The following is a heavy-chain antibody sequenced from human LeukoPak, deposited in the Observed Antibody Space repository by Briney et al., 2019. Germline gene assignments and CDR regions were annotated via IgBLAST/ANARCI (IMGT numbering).Heavy chain of an antibody. D-gene: IGHD3-22*01. CDR3: ARSSEYYFGL. J-gene: IGHJ4*02. CDR2: IYCSGGT. Sequence: SETLSLTCTVSGGSISGHYWSWIRQPPGKGLEWIGEIYCSGGTKYNPSLESRVGISVDTSKNQFSLRLTSMTTADTAVYYCARSSEYYFGLWGQGTLVTVSS. CDR1: GGSISGHY. V-gene: IGHV4-59*11.